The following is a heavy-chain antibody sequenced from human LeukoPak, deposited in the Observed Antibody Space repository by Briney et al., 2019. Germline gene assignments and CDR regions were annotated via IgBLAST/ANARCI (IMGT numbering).Heavy chain of an antibody. D-gene: IGHD1-26*01. J-gene: IGHJ6*02. CDR2: IYYSGST. CDR1: GGSISSSSYY. CDR3: ARTFSESYYYGMDV. V-gene: IGHV4-39*01. Sequence: SETLSLTCTVSGGSISSSSYYWGWLRPPPGKGLEWIGSIYYSGSTYYNPSLKSRVTISVDTSKNQFSLKLSSVTAADTAVYYCARTFSESYYYGMDVWGQGTTVTVSS.